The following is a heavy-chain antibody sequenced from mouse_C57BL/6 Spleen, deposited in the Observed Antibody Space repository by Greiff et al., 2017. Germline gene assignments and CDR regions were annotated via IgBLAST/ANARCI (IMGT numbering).Heavy chain of an antibody. D-gene: IGHD2-5*01. CDR1: GYTFTSYW. CDR2: INPSNGGT. J-gene: IGHJ2*01. V-gene: IGHV1-53*01. CDR3: ASSYSNYEDYFDY. Sequence: QVQLKESGTELVKPGASVKLSCKASGYTFTSYWMHWVKQRPGQGLEWIGNINPSNGGTNYNEKFKSKATLTVDKSSSTAYMQLSSLTSEDSAVYYCASSYSNYEDYFDYWGQGTTLTVSS.